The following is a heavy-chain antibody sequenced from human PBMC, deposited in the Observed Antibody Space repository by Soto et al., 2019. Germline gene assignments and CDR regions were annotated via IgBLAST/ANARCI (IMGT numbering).Heavy chain of an antibody. J-gene: IGHJ3*02. CDR1: GYTFTDYY. CDR2: MNPKSGGA. V-gene: IGHV1-2*02. D-gene: IGHD5-18*01. CDR3: TRENIEDSDGLYDGFDI. Sequence: GASVKVSCKTSGYTFTDYYTHWVRQAPGQGLEWMGWMNPKSGGAYFAQKFQGRVTLTRDTSIGTAYIEVNSLTSDDTAVYFCTRENIEDSDGLYDGFDIWGQGTTVTV.